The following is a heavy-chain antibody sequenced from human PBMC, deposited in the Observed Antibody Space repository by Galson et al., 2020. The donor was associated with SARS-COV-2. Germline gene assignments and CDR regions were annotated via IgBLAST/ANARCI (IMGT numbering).Heavy chain of an antibody. CDR2: ISSSSDYI. CDR3: ARDASWAMFGMDV. CDR1: GFTFSIYS. D-gene: IGHD1-26*01. Sequence: GGSLRLSCVVSGFTFSIYSMNWVRQAPGKGLEWVSSISSSSDYIYNADSVKGRFTISRDNAKNSLYLQMNSLRAEDTAGYYCARDASWAMFGMDVWGQGTTVTVSS. V-gene: IGHV3-21*01. J-gene: IGHJ6*02.